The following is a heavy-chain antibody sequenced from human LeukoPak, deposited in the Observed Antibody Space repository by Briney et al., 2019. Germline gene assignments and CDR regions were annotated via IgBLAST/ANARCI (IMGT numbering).Heavy chain of an antibody. V-gene: IGHV3-11*04. CDR2: ISSSGSTI. CDR1: GFTFSDYY. D-gene: IGHD3-10*01. Sequence: PGGSLRLSCAASGFTFSDYYMSWIRQAPGKGLEWVSYISSSGSTIYYADSVKGRFTISRDNAKNSLYLQMNSLRAEDTAVYYCAREGRYGSGSYYNREFDYWGQGTLVTVSS. J-gene: IGHJ4*02. CDR3: AREGRYGSGSYYNREFDY.